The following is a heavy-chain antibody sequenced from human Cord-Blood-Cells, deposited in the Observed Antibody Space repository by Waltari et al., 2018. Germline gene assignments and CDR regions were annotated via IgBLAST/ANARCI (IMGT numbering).Heavy chain of an antibody. CDR2: MNPNSGNT. V-gene: IGHV1-8*03. J-gene: IGHJ4*02. D-gene: IGHD6-6*01. CDR3: ARLVGSSSSGGDY. Sequence: QVQLVQSGAEVKKPGASVKVSCKASGFPFNSSEIHCVRQATGQGLEWMGWMNPNSGNTGYAQKFQGRVTITRNTSISTAYMELSSLRSEDTAVYYCARLVGSSSSGGDYWGQGTLVTVSS. CDR1: GFPFNSSE.